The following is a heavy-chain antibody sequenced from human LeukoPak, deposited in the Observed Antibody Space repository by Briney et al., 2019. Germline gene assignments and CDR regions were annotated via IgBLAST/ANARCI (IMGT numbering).Heavy chain of an antibody. CDR2: ISGSGGTT. D-gene: IGHD2-2*01. V-gene: IGHV3-23*01. CDR3: AKGLGSSTYYYMDV. Sequence: GGSLRLSCAASGFTFRSYAMSWVRQAPGKGLEWVSVISGSGGTTYYADSVKGRFTISRDNSKNTLYLQMNSLRADDTAVYCCAKGLGSSTYYYMDVWGKGTTVTVSS. J-gene: IGHJ6*03. CDR1: GFTFRSYA.